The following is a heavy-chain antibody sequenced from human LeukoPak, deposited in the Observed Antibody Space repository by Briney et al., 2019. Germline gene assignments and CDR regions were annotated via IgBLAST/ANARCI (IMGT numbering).Heavy chain of an antibody. J-gene: IGHJ5*02. CDR2: INTDGSST. V-gene: IGHV3-74*01. Sequence: GSLRLSCAASKFTFSSYWMHWVRQAPGKGLVWVSRINTDGSSTNYADSVKGRFTISRDNAKNTLYLQMNSLRAEDTAVYYCARVLSGSWDWFDPWGQGTLVTVSS. D-gene: IGHD3-22*01. CDR3: ARVLSGSWDWFDP. CDR1: KFTFSSYW.